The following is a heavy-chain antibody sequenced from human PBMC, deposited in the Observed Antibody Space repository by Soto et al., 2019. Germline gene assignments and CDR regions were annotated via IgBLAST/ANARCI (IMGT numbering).Heavy chain of an antibody. D-gene: IGHD6-19*01. Sequence: SETLSLTCTVSGGSISSGGYYWSWIRQHPGKGLEWIGYIYYSASTYYNPSLKSRVTISVDTSKNQFSLKLSSVTAADTAVYYCAREGIAVAGTSLEFYYYYGMDVWGQGTTVTVSS. CDR1: GGSISSGGYY. CDR3: AREGIAVAGTSLEFYYYYGMDV. CDR2: IYYSAST. V-gene: IGHV4-31*03. J-gene: IGHJ6*02.